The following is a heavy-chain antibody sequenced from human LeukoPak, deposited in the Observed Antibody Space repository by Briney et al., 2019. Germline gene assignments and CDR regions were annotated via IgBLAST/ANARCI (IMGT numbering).Heavy chain of an antibody. Sequence: GGSLRLSCAASGFTVSSNEMSWVRQAPGKGLEWVSSISGGSTYYADSRKGRFTISRDNSKNTLYLQMNSLTAEDTAIYYCAKATGTLGNWGQGTLVTVSS. D-gene: IGHD1-1*01. J-gene: IGHJ4*02. V-gene: IGHV3-38-3*01. CDR2: ISGGST. CDR1: GFTVSSNE. CDR3: AKATGTLGN.